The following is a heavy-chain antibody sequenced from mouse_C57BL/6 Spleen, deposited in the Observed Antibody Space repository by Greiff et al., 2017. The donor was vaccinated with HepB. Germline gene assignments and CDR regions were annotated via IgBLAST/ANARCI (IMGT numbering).Heavy chain of an antibody. CDR2: IDPEDGET. V-gene: IGHV14-2*01. CDR1: GFNIKDYY. D-gene: IGHD1-1*01. CDR3: ARAPITTVVATGYFDY. Sequence: EVQVVESGAELVKPGASVKLSCTASGFNIKDYYMHWVKQRTEQGLEWIGRIDPEDGETKYAPKFQGKATITADTSSNTAYLQLSSLTSEDTAVYYCARAPITTVVATGYFDYWGQGTTLTVSS. J-gene: IGHJ2*01.